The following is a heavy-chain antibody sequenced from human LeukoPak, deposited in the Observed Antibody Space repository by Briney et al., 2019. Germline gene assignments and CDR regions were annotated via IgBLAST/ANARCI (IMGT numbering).Heavy chain of an antibody. J-gene: IGHJ4*02. CDR2: ISAYNGNT. V-gene: IGHV1-18*01. Sequence: GASVKVSCKASGYTFTSYGISWVRQAPGQGLEWMGWISAYNGNTNYAQKLQGRVTMTTDTSTSTAYMELRSLRSDDTAVYYCARGSGYGFWSTYYYDSSGYYYFDYWGQGTLVTVSS. D-gene: IGHD3-22*01. CDR3: ARGSGYGFWSTYYYDSSGYYYFDY. CDR1: GYTFTSYG.